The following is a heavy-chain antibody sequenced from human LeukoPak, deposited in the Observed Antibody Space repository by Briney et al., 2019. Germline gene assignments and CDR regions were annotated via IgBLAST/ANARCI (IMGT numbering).Heavy chain of an antibody. CDR2: IYNSGNT. Sequence: GGSLRLSCAASGFTVSSNYMSWVRQAPGKGLEWVSVIYNSGNTYYADSVKGRFAISRDNSKNTLYLQMSSLRAEDTAVYYCAREVIYGAFDIWGQGTMVTVSS. CDR3: AREVIYGAFDI. V-gene: IGHV3-53*01. J-gene: IGHJ3*02. D-gene: IGHD2/OR15-2a*01. CDR1: GFTVSSNY.